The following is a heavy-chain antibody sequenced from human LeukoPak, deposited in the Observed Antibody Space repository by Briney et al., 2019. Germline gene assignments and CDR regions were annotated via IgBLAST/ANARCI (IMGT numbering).Heavy chain of an antibody. D-gene: IGHD2-2*01. CDR3: ANPFSTPRSNYYIDV. Sequence: PGGSLRLPCAASGFTFSSYAMSWVRQAPGKGLEWVSAISGSGGSTYYADSVKGRFTISRDNSKSTLYLQMNSLRAEDTAVYYCANPFSTPRSNYYIDVWGKGTTVTVSS. J-gene: IGHJ6*03. V-gene: IGHV3-23*01. CDR2: ISGSGGST. CDR1: GFTFSSYA.